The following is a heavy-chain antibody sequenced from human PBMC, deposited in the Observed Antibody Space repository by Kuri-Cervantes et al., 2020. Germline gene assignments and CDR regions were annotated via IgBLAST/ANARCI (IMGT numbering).Heavy chain of an antibody. J-gene: IGHJ4*02. CDR1: GFTFSSYG. CDR2: ISYDGSNK. D-gene: IGHD2-2*01. CDR3: ARGVVVPAAEYYFDY. V-gene: IGHV3-30*03. Sequence: LSLTCAASGFTFSSYGMHWVRQAPGKGLEWVAVISYDGSNKYYADSVKGRFTISRDNSKNTLYLQMNSLRAEDTAVYYCARGVVVPAAEYYFDYWGQGTLVTVSS.